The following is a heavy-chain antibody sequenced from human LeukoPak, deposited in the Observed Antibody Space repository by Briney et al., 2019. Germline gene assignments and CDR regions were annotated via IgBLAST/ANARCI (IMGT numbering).Heavy chain of an antibody. V-gene: IGHV4-34*01. CDR2: IYYSGST. CDR3: ARTRYFDWGPWWFDP. CDR1: GGSFSGYY. Sequence: PSETLSLTCAVYGGSFSGYYWSWIRQPPGKGLEWIGSIYYSGSTYYNPSLKSRVTISVDTSKNQFSLKLSSVTAADTAVYYCARTRYFDWGPWWFDPWGQGTLVSVSS. J-gene: IGHJ5*02. D-gene: IGHD3-9*01.